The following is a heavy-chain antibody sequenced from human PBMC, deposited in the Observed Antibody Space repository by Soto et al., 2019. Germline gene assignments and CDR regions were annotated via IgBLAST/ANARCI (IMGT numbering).Heavy chain of an antibody. J-gene: IGHJ4*02. D-gene: IGHD3-3*01. CDR2: ISYDGSNK. CDR1: GFTFSSYG. CDR3: AKDRRKSLFWY. Sequence: GGSLRLSCAASGFTFSSYGMHWVRQAPGKGLEWAAVISYDGSNKYYADSVKGRFTISRDNSKNTLYLQMNSLRAEDTAVYYCAKDRRKSLFWYWGQGTLVTVSS. V-gene: IGHV3-30*18.